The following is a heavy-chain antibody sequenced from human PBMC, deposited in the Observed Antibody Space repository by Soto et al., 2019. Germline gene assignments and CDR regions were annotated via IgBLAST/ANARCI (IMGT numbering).Heavy chain of an antibody. D-gene: IGHD3-10*01. CDR3: ARGVRAGVDV. V-gene: IGHV1-8*01. Sequence: SSVKVSCKASGYSFTSLDINWVRQTAGQGLEWMGWMEPSTGTTGYAQKFQGRVTMTRDTSINTAYMELTTLTSDDTAFYYCARGVRAGVDVWSQGTRVTVSS. J-gene: IGHJ1*01. CDR1: GYSFTSLD. CDR2: MEPSTGTT.